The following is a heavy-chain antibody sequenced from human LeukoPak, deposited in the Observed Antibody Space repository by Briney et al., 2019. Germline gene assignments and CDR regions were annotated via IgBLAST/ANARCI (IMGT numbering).Heavy chain of an antibody. V-gene: IGHV4-59*12. D-gene: IGHD3-22*01. CDR2: IYYSGST. CDR3: ARGPTTALHYYDSSGADAFDI. Sequence: PSETLSLTCTVSGGSISSYYWSWIRQPPGKGLEWIGYIYYSGSTNYNPSLKSRVTISVDTSKNQFSLKLSSVTAADTAVYYCARGPTTALHYYDSSGADAFDIWGQGTMVTVSS. J-gene: IGHJ3*02. CDR1: GGSISSYY.